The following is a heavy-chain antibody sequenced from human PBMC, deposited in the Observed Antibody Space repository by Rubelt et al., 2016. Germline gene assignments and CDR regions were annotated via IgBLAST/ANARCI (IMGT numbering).Heavy chain of an antibody. J-gene: IGHJ6*02. D-gene: IGHD2-15*01. CDR2: IYYTGST. Sequence: QLQLQESGPGLVKPSETLSLTCTVSGGSISNYYWSWIRQPPGKGLEWIGYIYYTGSTNYIPSLESRVTISVDTSKKQFSLRLNSVTAADTAVYYCACRIGYYGVDVWGQGTTVTVSS. CDR3: ACRIGYYGVDV. CDR1: GGSISNYY. V-gene: IGHV4-59*01.